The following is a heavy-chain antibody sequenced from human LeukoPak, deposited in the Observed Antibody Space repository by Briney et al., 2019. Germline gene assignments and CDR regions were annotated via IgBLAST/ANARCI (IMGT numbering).Heavy chain of an antibody. CDR2: IYHSGST. J-gene: IGHJ4*02. Sequence: SETLSLTCAVYGGSFSGYYWSWIRQPPGKGLEWIGYIYHSGSTYYNPSLKSRVTISVDRSKNQFSLKLSSVTAADTAVYYCARDNSSSWYAFDYWGQGTLVAVSS. CDR3: ARDNSSSWYAFDY. D-gene: IGHD6-13*01. CDR1: GGSFSGYY. V-gene: IGHV4-34*01.